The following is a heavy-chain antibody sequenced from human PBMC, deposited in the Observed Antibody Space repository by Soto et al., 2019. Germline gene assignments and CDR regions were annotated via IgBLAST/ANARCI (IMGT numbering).Heavy chain of an antibody. CDR3: ARGLREGSYYYYYMDV. V-gene: IGHV4-59*01. Sequence: SETLSLTCAVSGDSINSYYWSWIRQPPGKGLEWIGYIYYSGSTNYNPSLKSRVTISVDTSKNQFSLKLSSVTAADTAVYYCARGLREGSYYYYYMDVWGKGTTVTVSS. CDR1: GDSINSYY. D-gene: IGHD3-10*01. J-gene: IGHJ6*03. CDR2: IYYSGST.